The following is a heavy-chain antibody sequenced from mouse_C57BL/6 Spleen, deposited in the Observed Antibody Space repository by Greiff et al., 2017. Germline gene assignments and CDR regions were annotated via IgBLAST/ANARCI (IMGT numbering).Heavy chain of an antibody. CDR2: ISSGGDYI. V-gene: IGHV5S21*01. CDR1: GFTFSSYA. Sequence: EVQRVESGEGLVKPGGSLKLSCAASGFTFSSYAMSWVRQTPEKRLEWVAYISSGGDYIYYADTVKGRFTISRDNARNTLYLQMSSLKSEDTAMYYSARELHGSRRMGNWGQGTSDTVSS. J-gene: IGHJ4*01. CDR3: ARELHGSRRMGN. D-gene: IGHD1-1*01.